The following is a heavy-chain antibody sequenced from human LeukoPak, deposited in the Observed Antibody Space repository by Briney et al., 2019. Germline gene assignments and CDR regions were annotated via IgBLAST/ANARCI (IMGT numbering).Heavy chain of an antibody. Sequence: GGSLRLSCATSGFAFSSYWMTWVRQVPGKRLEWVANINREGNEKYYVDSVKGRFTISRDNAKNSVDLQMDSLRVEDTAVYYCARVGTWELQRVFDFWGQGTLVTVSS. V-gene: IGHV3-7*01. CDR3: ARVGTWELQRVFDF. D-gene: IGHD4-23*01. CDR1: GFAFSSYW. CDR2: INREGNEK. J-gene: IGHJ4*02.